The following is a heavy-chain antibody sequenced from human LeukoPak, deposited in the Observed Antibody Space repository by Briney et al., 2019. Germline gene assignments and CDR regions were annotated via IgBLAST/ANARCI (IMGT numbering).Heavy chain of an antibody. CDR1: GYTFTGYY. Sequence: GPVKVSCKASGYTFTGYYVHWVRQAPGQGLEWMGWINPNSGGTNYAQKFQGRVTMTRDTSISTAYMELSRLRSDDTAVYYCARAAGGGYDYTPSYYYYMDVWGKGTTVTVSS. CDR2: INPNSGGT. V-gene: IGHV1-2*02. J-gene: IGHJ6*03. CDR3: ARAAGGGYDYTPSYYYYMDV. D-gene: IGHD5-12*01.